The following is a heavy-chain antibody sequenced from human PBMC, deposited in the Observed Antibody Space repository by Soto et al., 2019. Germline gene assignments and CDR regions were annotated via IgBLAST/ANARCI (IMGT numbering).Heavy chain of an antibody. D-gene: IGHD6-19*01. Sequence: SETLSLTCTVSGGSISSYYWSWIRQPAGKGLEWIGRIYTSGGTNYNPSLKSRVTMSVDTSKNQFSLKLSSVPAADTAVYYCASTSSSGFSRYYYYYGMDVWGQGTKVTVSS. CDR2: IYTSGGT. CDR3: ASTSSSGFSRYYYYYGMDV. CDR1: GGSISSYY. V-gene: IGHV4-4*07. J-gene: IGHJ6*02.